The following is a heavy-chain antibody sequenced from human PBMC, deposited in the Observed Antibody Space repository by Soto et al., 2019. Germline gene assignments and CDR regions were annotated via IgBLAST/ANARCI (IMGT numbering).Heavy chain of an antibody. V-gene: IGHV3-23*01. CDR3: AKDRSIFEGMDV. J-gene: IGHJ6*02. D-gene: IGHD3-3*01. CDR2: ISGSGGST. Sequence: RRLSCAASGFTFSSYAMSWVRQAPGKGLEWVSAISGSGGSTYYADSVKGRFTISRDNSKNTLYLQMNSLRAEGTAVYYCAKDRSIFEGMDVWGQGTTVTVSS. CDR1: GFTFSSYA.